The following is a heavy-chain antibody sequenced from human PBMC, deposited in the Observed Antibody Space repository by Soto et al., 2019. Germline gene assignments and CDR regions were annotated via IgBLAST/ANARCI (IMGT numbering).Heavy chain of an antibody. V-gene: IGHV5-10-1*01. D-gene: IGHD3-10*01. J-gene: IGHJ4*02. CDR3: ARHQSGSGNSNFDF. CDR1: EYSFRIYW. Sequence: GESLKISCQAFEYSFRIYWISWVRQKPGGGLEWMGRVDPNDSFATYSPSFECHVSISVDKSTNIVYLQWRSLRASDTATYYCARHQSGSGNSNFDFWGQGTPVTVSS. CDR2: VDPNDSFA.